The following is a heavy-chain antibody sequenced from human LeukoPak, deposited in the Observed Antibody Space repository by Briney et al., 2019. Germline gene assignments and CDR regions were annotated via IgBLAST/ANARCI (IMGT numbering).Heavy chain of an antibody. J-gene: IGHJ6*03. CDR2: ISGSSSYI. Sequence: PGGSLRLSCAASGFTFSSYSMNWVRQAPGKGLGWVSCISGSSSYIYSADSVKGRFTISRHNAKNSLYLQMNSLRAEDTAVYYCARVRGSSWYYYYYYMDVWGKGTTVTVSS. CDR1: GFTFSSYS. CDR3: ARVRGSSWYYYYYYMDV. D-gene: IGHD6-13*01. V-gene: IGHV3-21*01.